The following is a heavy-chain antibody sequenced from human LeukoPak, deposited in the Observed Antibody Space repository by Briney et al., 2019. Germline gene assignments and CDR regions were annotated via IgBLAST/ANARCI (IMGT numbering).Heavy chain of an antibody. V-gene: IGHV4-59*01. CDR2: IYYSGST. D-gene: IGHD3-10*01. CDR1: GGSISSYY. J-gene: IGHJ3*02. Sequence: SETLSLTCTVSGGSISSYYWSWIRQPPGKGLEWIGYIYYSGSTNYNPSLKSRVTISVDTSKNQFSLKLSSVTAADTAVYYCARAMTLWFGVLPGGLPQDDAFDIWGQGTMVTVSS. CDR3: ARAMTLWFGVLPGGLPQDDAFDI.